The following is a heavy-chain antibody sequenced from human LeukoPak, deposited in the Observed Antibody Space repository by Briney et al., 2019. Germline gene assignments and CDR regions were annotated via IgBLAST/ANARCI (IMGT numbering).Heavy chain of an antibody. CDR3: ARPLGGSGSYFDY. V-gene: IGHV4-61*02. D-gene: IGHD3-10*01. CDR2: IYTSGST. CDR1: GGSISSGSYY. J-gene: IGHJ4*02. Sequence: SETLSLTCTVSGGSISSGSYYWSWIRQPAGKGLEWIGRIYTSGSTNYNPSLKSRVTISVDTSKNQFSLKLSSVTAADTAVYYCARPLGGSGSYFDYWGQGTLVTVSS.